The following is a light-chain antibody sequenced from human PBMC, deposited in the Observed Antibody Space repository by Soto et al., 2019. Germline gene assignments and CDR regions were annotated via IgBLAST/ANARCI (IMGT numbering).Light chain of an antibody. J-gene: IGLJ1*01. V-gene: IGLV2-11*01. CDR2: DVS. CDR1: SSHVGGYDY. Sequence: CALTQLPSVAESAGQSVTISCSGTSSHVGGYDYVPCYHQRPVKAAKLVIYDVSKRPSGVPDRCSGSKSGNTASLTISRLQVEDVADYYSRAYAGDYANCDLGSEAKVTV. CDR3: RAYAGDYANCD.